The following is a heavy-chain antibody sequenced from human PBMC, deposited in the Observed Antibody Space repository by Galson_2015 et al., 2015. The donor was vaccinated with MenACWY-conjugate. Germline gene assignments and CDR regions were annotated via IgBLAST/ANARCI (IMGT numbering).Heavy chain of an antibody. D-gene: IGHD2-15*01. J-gene: IGHJ5*02. V-gene: IGHV3-7*03. CDR2: IKEDGSEK. Sequence: SLRLSCAASGFTFSSYWMTWVRQAPGKGLEWVANIKEDGSEKYYVDSVKGRFTISRDNAMNSLYLQMNSLRAEDTAVYFCAREGFAFDPWGQGTLVTVSS. CDR3: AREGFAFDP. CDR1: GFTFSSYW.